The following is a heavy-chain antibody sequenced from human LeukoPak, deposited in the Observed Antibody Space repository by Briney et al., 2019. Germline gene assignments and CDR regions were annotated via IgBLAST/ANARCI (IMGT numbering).Heavy chain of an antibody. V-gene: IGHV3-7*01. CDR3: ARVRGSYSMDV. CDR1: GFTFSNYW. CDR2: IKQDGSEK. Sequence: GGSLRLSCAASGFTFSNYWMSWVRQAPGKGLEWVANIKQDGSEKFSVDSVKGRFTISRDNAKNLLYLQMNSLRAEDTAVYYCARVRGSYSMDVWGKGTTVTISS. D-gene: IGHD3-16*01. J-gene: IGHJ6*03.